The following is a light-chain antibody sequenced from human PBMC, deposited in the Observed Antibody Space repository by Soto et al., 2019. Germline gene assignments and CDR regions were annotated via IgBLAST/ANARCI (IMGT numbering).Light chain of an antibody. CDR1: SSDVGDYNY. Sequence: SALAQPASVSGSPGQSITISCTGTSSDVGDYNYVSWYQQHPGKAPKLMIYEVSKRPSGVPDRFSGSKSGNTASLTVSGLQAEDEADYYCSSYAGSNNRYVFGTGTKVTVL. J-gene: IGLJ1*01. CDR3: SSYAGSNNRYV. V-gene: IGLV2-8*01. CDR2: EVS.